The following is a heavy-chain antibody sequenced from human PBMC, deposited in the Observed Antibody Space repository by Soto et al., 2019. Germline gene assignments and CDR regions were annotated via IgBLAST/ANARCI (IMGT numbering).Heavy chain of an antibody. CDR1: GGTFSSYT. CDR3: ARGVVGTTVTTEGYFDY. CDR2: IIPILGIA. D-gene: IGHD4-17*01. J-gene: IGHJ4*02. Sequence: ASVKVSCKASGGTFSSYTISWVRQAPGQGLEWMGRIIPILGIANYAQKFQGRVTITADKSTSTAYMELSSLRSEDTAVYYCARGVVGTTVTTEGYFDYWGQGTLVTVSS. V-gene: IGHV1-69*02.